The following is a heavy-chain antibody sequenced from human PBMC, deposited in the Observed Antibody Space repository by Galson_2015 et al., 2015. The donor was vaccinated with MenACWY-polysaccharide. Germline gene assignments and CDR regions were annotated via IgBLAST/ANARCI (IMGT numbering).Heavy chain of an antibody. V-gene: IGHV4-59*01. D-gene: IGHD3-16*01. CDR1: GASINSYY. J-gene: IGHJ4*02. CDR3: AASKGFVWGSLPLPDF. Sequence: SETLSLTCSVSGASINSYYWSWIRQSPGKGLEWIAFIFHTGRTNHNPSLTGRVTISIDTSKNQFSLRLTSVTAADTAVYYCAASKGFVWGSLPLPDFWGQGTLVTV. CDR2: IFHTGRT.